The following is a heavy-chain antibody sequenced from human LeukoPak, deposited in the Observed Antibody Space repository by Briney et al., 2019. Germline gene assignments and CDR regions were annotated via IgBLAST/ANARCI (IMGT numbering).Heavy chain of an antibody. CDR1: RFIISDYY. CDR2: ISSSGSAI. CDR3: ATLGRNYFDS. D-gene: IGHD2-15*01. V-gene: IGHV3-11*01. Sequence: GGSLRLSCAAPRFIISDYYRTWIRQAPGKGLEWVSYISSSGSAIYYADSVKGRFTVSRDNARNSLYLQMNSLRVEDTAVYYCATLGRNYFDSWGQGSLVTVSS. J-gene: IGHJ4*02.